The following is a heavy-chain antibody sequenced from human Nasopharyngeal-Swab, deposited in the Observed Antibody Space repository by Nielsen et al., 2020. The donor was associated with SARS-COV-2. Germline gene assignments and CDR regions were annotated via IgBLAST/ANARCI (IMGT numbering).Heavy chain of an antibody. CDR1: GFTFDDYA. V-gene: IGHV3-9*01. J-gene: IGHJ3*02. CDR2: ISWNSGSI. CDR3: AKLVVTDDAFDI. Sequence: SLKISCAASGFTFDDYAMHWVRQAPGKGPEWVSGISWNSGSIGYADSVKGRFTISRDNAKNSLYLQMNSLRAEDTALYYCAKLVVTDDAFDIWGQGTMVTVSS. D-gene: IGHD3-22*01.